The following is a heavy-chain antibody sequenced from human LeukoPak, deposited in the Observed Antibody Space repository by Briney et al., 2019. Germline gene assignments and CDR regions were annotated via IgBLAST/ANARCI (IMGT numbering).Heavy chain of an antibody. D-gene: IGHD2-2*01. J-gene: IGHJ4*02. CDR1: GINFRDSST. CDR2: IERSSTYI. V-gene: IGHV3-21*01. CDR3: ANHLACGSTSCPPFDY. Sequence: GGSLRLSCTASGINFRDSSTMEWVRQTPGKGLEWVSSIERSSTYIYYADSVKGRFTISRDNAKNSLYLQMNSLRAEDTAVYYCANHLACGSTSCPPFDYWGQGTLVTVSS.